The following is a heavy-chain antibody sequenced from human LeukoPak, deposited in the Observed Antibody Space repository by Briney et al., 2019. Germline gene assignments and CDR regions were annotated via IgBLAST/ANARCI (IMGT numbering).Heavy chain of an antibody. D-gene: IGHD2-2*01. V-gene: IGHV4-34*01. J-gene: IGHJ4*02. Sequence: HSGSTNYNPSLKSRVTISVDTSKNQFSLKLSSVTAADTAVYYCARDWEYCSSTSCYYYFDYWGQGTLVTVSS. CDR2: HSGST. CDR3: ARDWEYCSSTSCYYYFDY.